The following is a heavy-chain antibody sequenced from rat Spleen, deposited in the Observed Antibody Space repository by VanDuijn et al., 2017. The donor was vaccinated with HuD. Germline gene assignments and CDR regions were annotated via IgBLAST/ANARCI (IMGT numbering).Heavy chain of an antibody. CDR2: LSSGGST. V-gene: IGHV2-6*01. CDR1: GFSLTSYT. D-gene: IGHD1-12*03. CDR3: ARERYYDGAYQDVMDA. J-gene: IGHJ4*01. Sequence: QVQLKESGPGLVQPSQTLSLACTVSGFSLTSYTVIWVRQPPGKGLEWIAALSSGGSTYYNSALKSRLSISRDTSKSQVYLKMSSLQTEDTATYYCARERYYDGAYQDVMDAWGQGASVTVSS.